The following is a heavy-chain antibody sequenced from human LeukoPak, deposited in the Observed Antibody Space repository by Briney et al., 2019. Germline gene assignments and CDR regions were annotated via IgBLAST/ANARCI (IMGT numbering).Heavy chain of an antibody. CDR1: GYTFNNYG. CDR2: ISGYNGNT. J-gene: IGHJ4*02. Sequence: ASVKVSCKASGYTFNNYGISWVRQAPGQGLEWMGWISGYNGNTKYVQQFQGRVTMTTDTSTSTAYMELRSLRSDDTAVYFCARGPWGSRDAYWGQGTLVTVSS. D-gene: IGHD5-24*01. V-gene: IGHV1-18*01. CDR3: ARGPWGSRDAY.